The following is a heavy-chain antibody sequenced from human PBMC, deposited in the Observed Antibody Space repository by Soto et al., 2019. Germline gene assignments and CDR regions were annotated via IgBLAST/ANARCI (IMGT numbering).Heavy chain of an antibody. Sequence: EVQLVESGGGLVQPGGSLRLSCAASGFTFSSYWMSWVRQAPGKGLEWVANIKQDGSEKYYVDSVKGRFTISRDNATNSLYLQMNSLRAEDTAVYYCARVGIVAVPAATSNYGMDVWGQGTTVTVSS. V-gene: IGHV3-7*01. CDR3: ARVGIVAVPAATSNYGMDV. CDR2: IKQDGSEK. CDR1: GFTFSSYW. D-gene: IGHD2-2*01. J-gene: IGHJ6*02.